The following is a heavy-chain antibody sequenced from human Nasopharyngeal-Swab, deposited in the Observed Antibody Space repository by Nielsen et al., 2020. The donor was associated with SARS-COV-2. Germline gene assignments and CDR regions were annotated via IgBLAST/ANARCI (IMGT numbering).Heavy chain of an antibody. CDR3: ARLYSYGPGGNYWYFDL. V-gene: IGHV4-61*01. CDR2: IYYSGST. J-gene: IGHJ2*01. CDR1: GGSVSSGSYY. D-gene: IGHD5-18*01. Sequence: SETLSLTCTVSGGSVSSGSYYWSWIRQPPGKGLEWIGYIYYSGSTNYNPSLKSRVTISVDTSKNQFSLKLSSVTAADTAVYYCARLYSYGPGGNYWYFDLWGRGTLVTVSS.